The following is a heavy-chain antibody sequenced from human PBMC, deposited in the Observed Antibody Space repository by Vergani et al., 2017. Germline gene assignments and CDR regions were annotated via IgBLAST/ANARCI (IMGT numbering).Heavy chain of an antibody. Sequence: EVQLVESGGGLVQPGGSLRLSCAASGFTFSSYWMHWVRQAPGKGLVWVSRINSDGSSTSYADSVKGRFTISRDNAKNTLYLQMNSLRAEDTAVYYGARGGYYDILTGYYNDYFDYWGQGTLVTVSS. CDR3: ARGGYYDILTGYYNDYFDY. J-gene: IGHJ4*02. V-gene: IGHV3-74*01. CDR2: INSDGSST. CDR1: GFTFSSYW. D-gene: IGHD3-9*01.